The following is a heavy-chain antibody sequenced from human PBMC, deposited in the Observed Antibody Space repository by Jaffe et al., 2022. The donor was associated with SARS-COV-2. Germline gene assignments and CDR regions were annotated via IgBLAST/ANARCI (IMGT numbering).Heavy chain of an antibody. CDR1: GGSFSGYY. Sequence: QVQLQQWGAGLLKPSETLSLTCAVYGGSFSGYYWSWIRQPPGKGLEWIGEINHSGSTNYNPSLKSRVTISVDTSKNQFSLKLSSVTAADTAVYYCAHPGGIAARPAGWFDPWGQGTLVTVSS. J-gene: IGHJ5*02. D-gene: IGHD6-6*01. V-gene: IGHV4-34*01. CDR3: AHPGGIAARPAGWFDP. CDR2: INHSGST.